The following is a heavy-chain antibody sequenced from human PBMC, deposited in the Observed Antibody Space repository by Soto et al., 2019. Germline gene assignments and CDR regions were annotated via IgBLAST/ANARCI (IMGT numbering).Heavy chain of an antibody. CDR2: IIPIFGTA. CDR3: AKERYYYDSSGYYWHY. Sequence: AASVKVSCKASGGTFSSYAISWVRQAPGQGLEWMGGIIPIFGTANYAQKFQGRVTITADESTSTAYMELSSLRSEDTAVYYCAKERYYYDSSGYYWHYWGQGTLVTVSS. CDR1: GGTFSSYA. D-gene: IGHD3-22*01. J-gene: IGHJ4*02. V-gene: IGHV1-69*13.